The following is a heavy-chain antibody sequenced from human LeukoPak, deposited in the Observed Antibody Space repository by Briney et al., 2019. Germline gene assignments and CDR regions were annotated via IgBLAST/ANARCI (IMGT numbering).Heavy chain of an antibody. Sequence: ASVKVSCKASGGTFSSYAISWVRQAPGQGLEWMGGIIPIFGTANYAQKFQGRVTITADESTSTAYMELSSLRSEDTAVYYCAREGGPPRARTGDYYMDVWGKGTTVTVSS. CDR3: AREGGPPRARTGDYYMDV. J-gene: IGHJ6*03. CDR1: GGTFSSYA. CDR2: IIPIFGTA. D-gene: IGHD3-16*01. V-gene: IGHV1-69*13.